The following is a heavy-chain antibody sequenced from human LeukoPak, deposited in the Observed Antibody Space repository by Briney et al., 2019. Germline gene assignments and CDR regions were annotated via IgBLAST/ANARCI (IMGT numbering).Heavy chain of an antibody. V-gene: IGHV4-39*01. CDR3: ARLRSITIFGVVNSPYFDY. CDR2: IYYSGST. Sequence: PSETLSLTCTVSGGSISSSSYYWGWIRQPPGKGLEWIGSIYYSGSTYYIPSLKSRVTISVDTSKNQFSLKVSSVTAADTAVYYCARLRSITIFGVVNSPYFDYWGQGTLVTVSS. J-gene: IGHJ4*02. D-gene: IGHD3-3*01. CDR1: GGSISSSSYY.